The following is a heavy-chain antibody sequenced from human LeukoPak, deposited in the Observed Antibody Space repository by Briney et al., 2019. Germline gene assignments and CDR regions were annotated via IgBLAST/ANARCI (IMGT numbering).Heavy chain of an antibody. Sequence: GASVKVSCKASGYTFTSYDINWVRQATGQGLEWMAWMNPNSGNTGYAQKFQGRVTMTRNTSISTDYMELSALISEYTAEDYGSRRSMEGDPSDYWGQGAPGTVSS. CDR3: SRRSMEGDPSDY. V-gene: IGHV1-8*01. J-gene: IGHJ4*02. CDR1: GYTFTSYD. CDR2: MNPNSGNT. D-gene: IGHD2/OR15-2a*01.